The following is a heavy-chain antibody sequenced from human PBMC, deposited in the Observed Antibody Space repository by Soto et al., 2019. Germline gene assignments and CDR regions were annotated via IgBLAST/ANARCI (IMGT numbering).Heavy chain of an antibody. CDR2: VNPNNGDT. V-gene: IGHV1-8*01. D-gene: IGHD3-10*01. CDR1: GYTFSNYD. Sequence: QVQLVQSGAELKKPGASVKVSCKASGYTFSNYDMNWVRQATGQGPEWIGWVNPNNGDTGYAPKFQGRVTLTTDISTTTAYMELTSLRSEDTAIYYCAKVSRKGSAIDFDYWGQGTLITVSS. J-gene: IGHJ4*02. CDR3: AKVSRKGSAIDFDY.